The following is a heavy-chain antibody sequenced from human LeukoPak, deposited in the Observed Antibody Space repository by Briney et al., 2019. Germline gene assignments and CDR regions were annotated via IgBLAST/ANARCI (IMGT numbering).Heavy chain of an antibody. CDR3: ARDLKNGWFDP. CDR2: IYYSGST. J-gene: IGHJ5*02. D-gene: IGHD1-1*01. V-gene: IGHV4-59*01. CDR1: DDSITMYY. Sequence: SETLSLTCSVSDDSITMYYWTWIRQPPGKGLEWIGYIYYSGSTNYNPSLKSRVTISVDTSKNQFSLKLSSVTAADTAVYYCARDLKNGWFDPWGQGTLVTVSS.